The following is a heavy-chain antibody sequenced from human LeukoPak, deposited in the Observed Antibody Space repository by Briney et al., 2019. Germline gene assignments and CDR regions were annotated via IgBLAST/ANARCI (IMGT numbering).Heavy chain of an antibody. CDR2: IYCSGST. CDR1: GGSISSYY. V-gene: IGHV4-59*01. Sequence: PSETLSLTCTVSGGSISSYYWSWIRQPPGKGLEWIGYIYCSGSTNYNPSLKSRVTISVDTSKNQFSLKLSSVTAADTAVYYCARDSADNYYYYMDVWGKGTTVTVSS. D-gene: IGHD3-10*01. J-gene: IGHJ6*03. CDR3: ARDSADNYYYYMDV.